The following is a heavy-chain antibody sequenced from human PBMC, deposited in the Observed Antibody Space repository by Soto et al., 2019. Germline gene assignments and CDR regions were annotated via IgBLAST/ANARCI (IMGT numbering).Heavy chain of an antibody. J-gene: IGHJ4*02. Sequence: SETLSLTCTVSGGSISSSSYYWGWIRQPPGKGLEWIGSIYYSGSTYYNPSLKSRVTISVDTSKNQFSLKLSSVTAADTAVYYCARHMSKSHYGSGSPDPNFDYWGQGTLVTVSS. V-gene: IGHV4-39*01. CDR2: IYYSGST. CDR3: ARHMSKSHYGSGSPDPNFDY. D-gene: IGHD3-10*01. CDR1: GGSISSSSYY.